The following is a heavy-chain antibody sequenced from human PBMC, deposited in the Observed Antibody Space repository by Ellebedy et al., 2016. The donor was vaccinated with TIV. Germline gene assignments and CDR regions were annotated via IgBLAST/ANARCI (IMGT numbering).Heavy chain of an antibody. CDR3: TLKLLDDFDY. CDR1: GFTFSSYA. D-gene: IGHD3-9*01. J-gene: IGHJ4*02. Sequence: GESLKISXAASGFTFSSYAMHWVRQAPGKGLEWVAVISYDGSNKYYADSVKGRFTISRDNSKNILYLQMNNLGAEDTAVYYCTLKLLDDFDYWGQGTLVTVAS. V-gene: IGHV3-30-3*01. CDR2: ISYDGSNK.